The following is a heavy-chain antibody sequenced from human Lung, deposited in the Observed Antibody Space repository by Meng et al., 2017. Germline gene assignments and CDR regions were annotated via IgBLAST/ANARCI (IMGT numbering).Heavy chain of an antibody. CDR1: GGSFSDYY. CDR2: INHSGST. D-gene: IGHD4-11*01. V-gene: IGHV4-34*01. CDR3: ARGPTTMAHDFDY. J-gene: IGHJ4*02. Sequence: QGLLQLWGAGLLEPSETLSLSCFVAGGSFSDYYGSWIRQPPGKGLEWIGEINHSGSTNYNPSLGSRATISVDTSQNNLSLKLSSVTAADSAVYYCARGPTTMAHDFDYWGQGTLVTVSS.